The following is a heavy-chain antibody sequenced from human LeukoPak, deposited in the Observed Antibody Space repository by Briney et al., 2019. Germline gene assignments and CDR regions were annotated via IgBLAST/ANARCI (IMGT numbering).Heavy chain of an antibody. J-gene: IGHJ4*02. CDR2: IYPGDSDT. CDR3: ARPRYYDSWHPGY. D-gene: IGHD3-22*01. CDR1: GYSFANYW. Sequence: PGESLKISCKGSGYSFANYWIGWVRQMPGKGLEWMGIIYPGDSDTTYSPSFQGQVTISADKSISTAYLQWSALKASDTAMYDCARPRYYDSWHPGYWGQGTLVTVSS. V-gene: IGHV5-51*01.